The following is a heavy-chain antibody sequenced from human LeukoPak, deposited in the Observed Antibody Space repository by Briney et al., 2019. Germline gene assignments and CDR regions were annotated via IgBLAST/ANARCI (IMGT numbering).Heavy chain of an antibody. CDR1: GDSVSTNSAA. CDR3: ARELWGFDY. D-gene: IGHD7-27*01. Sequence: SQTLSLTCAISGDSVSTNSAAWNWIRQSPSRGLEWLGRTYYRSKWYNEYAVSVRSRITIDADTSKNQFSVHLDSVTPEDTAVYYCARELWGFDYWGQGTLVTVSS. V-gene: IGHV6-1*01. J-gene: IGHJ4*02. CDR2: TYYRSKWYN.